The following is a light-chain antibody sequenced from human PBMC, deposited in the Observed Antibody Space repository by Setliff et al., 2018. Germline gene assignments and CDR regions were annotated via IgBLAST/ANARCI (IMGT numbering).Light chain of an antibody. Sequence: KSTISCSGSGSNIGNNYVFWCQQLPGTAPKLLIYDNNKRPSGIPDRFSGSKSGTSATLGITGLQTGDEADYYCGAWDSSLSAVLFGGGTKVTVL. V-gene: IGLV1-51*01. CDR3: GAWDSSLSAVL. CDR2: DNN. J-gene: IGLJ2*01. CDR1: GSNIGNNY.